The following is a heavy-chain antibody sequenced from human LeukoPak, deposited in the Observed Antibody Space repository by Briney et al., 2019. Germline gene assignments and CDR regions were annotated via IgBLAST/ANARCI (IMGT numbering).Heavy chain of an antibody. V-gene: IGHV4-59*08. CDR2: IYYSGGA. Sequence: SETLSLTCTVSGGSISSYYWSWIRQPPGKGLEWIGYIYYSGGANYNPSLKSRVTISVDTSKNQFSLKLSSVTAADTAVYYCARLGFSNSGSYLAPSDYWGQGTLVTVSS. J-gene: IGHJ4*02. CDR1: GGSISSYY. D-gene: IGHD1-26*01. CDR3: ARLGFSNSGSYLAPSDY.